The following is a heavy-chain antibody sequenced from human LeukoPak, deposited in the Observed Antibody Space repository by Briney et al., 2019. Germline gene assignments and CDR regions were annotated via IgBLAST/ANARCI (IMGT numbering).Heavy chain of an antibody. V-gene: IGHV3-48*03. CDR1: GFTFSSYE. CDR2: ISSSGSTI. Sequence: GGSLRLPCAASGFTFSSYEMNWVRQAPGKGLEWVSYISSSGSTIYYADSVKGRFTISRDNAKNSLYLQMNSLRAEDTAVYYCARDKGTYYYDSSPEGYWGQGTLVTVSS. CDR3: ARDKGTYYYDSSPEGY. D-gene: IGHD3-22*01. J-gene: IGHJ4*02.